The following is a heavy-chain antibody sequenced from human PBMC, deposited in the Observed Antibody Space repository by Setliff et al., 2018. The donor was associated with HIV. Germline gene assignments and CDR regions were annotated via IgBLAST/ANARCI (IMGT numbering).Heavy chain of an antibody. V-gene: IGHV4-31*03. CDR2: IYYTGST. Sequence: SETLSLTCTVSGGSISSGDYYWSWIRQHARKGLEWIGYIYYTGSTYYNPSLKSRVTISVDTSKNQFSLKLSSVTAADTAVYYCARESRDIVATSPLDYWGQGTLVTVSS. D-gene: IGHD5-12*01. J-gene: IGHJ4*02. CDR1: GGSISSGDYY. CDR3: ARESRDIVATSPLDY.